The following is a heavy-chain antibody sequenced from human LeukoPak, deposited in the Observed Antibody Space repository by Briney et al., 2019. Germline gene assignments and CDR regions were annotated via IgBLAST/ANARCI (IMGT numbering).Heavy chain of an antibody. Sequence: GGSLRLSCAASGFTFSSYAMSWVRQAPGKGLEWVANIKQDGSEKYYVDSVKGRFTISRDNAKNSLYLQMNSLRAEDTAVYYCARAPFIAVAGTRGFDYWGQGTLVTVSS. J-gene: IGHJ4*02. V-gene: IGHV3-7*01. CDR1: GFTFSSYA. CDR2: IKQDGSEK. D-gene: IGHD6-19*01. CDR3: ARAPFIAVAGTRGFDY.